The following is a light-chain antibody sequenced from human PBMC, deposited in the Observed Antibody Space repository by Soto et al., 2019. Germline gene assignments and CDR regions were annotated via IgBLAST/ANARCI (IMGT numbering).Light chain of an antibody. CDR1: SSDVGGYNF. Sequence: QSVLTQPPSASGSPGQSVTISCTGTSSDVGGYNFVSWFQQNPGKAPKLIIYEVNKRPSGVPDRFFGSKSGNTASLTVSGLQAEDEADYYCNSYAGSNNFVVFGGGTKVTVL. CDR2: EVN. V-gene: IGLV2-8*01. J-gene: IGLJ2*01. CDR3: NSYAGSNNFVV.